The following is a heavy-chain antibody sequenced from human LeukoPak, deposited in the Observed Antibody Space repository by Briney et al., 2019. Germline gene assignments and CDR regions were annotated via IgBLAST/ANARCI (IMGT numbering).Heavy chain of an antibody. CDR1: GFTFSPYV. CDR2: ISHDGTNS. D-gene: IGHD1-1*01. V-gene: IGHV3-30*18. J-gene: IGHJ6*02. Sequence: PGRSLTLSCEASGFTFSPYVMQWVRQAPGKGLEWMALISHDGTNSYYADSVKGRFTISRDNSKNTLFLEMSSLRSEDTAMYYCAKTQLILPRTYYGIDVWGQGTTVIVSS. CDR3: AKTQLILPRTYYGIDV.